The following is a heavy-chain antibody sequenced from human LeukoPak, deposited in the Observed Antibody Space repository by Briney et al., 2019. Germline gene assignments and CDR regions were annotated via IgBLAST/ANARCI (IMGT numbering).Heavy chain of an antibody. CDR2: IYPGDSDT. D-gene: IGHD3-22*01. CDR3: ARGSRLIYNWFDP. V-gene: IGHV5-51*01. CDR1: GYSFTSYW. J-gene: IGHJ5*02. Sequence: GESLKISCKGSGYSFTSYWIGWVRPMPGKGLEWMGIIYPGDSDTRYSPSFQGQVTISADKSISTAYLQWSSLKASDTAMYYCARGSRLIYNWFDPWGQGTLVTVSS.